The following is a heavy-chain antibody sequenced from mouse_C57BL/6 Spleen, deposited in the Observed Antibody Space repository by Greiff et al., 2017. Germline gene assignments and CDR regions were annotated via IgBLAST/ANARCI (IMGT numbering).Heavy chain of an antibody. Sequence: QVQLQQSGAELVRPGTSVKVSCKASGYAFTNYLIEWVKQRPGQGLEWIGVINPGSGGTNYNEKFKGKATLTADKSSSTAYMQLSSLTSEDSAVYFCARSGDYDVFAYWGQGTLVTVSA. CDR3: ARSGDYDVFAY. V-gene: IGHV1-54*01. J-gene: IGHJ3*01. CDR2: INPGSGGT. D-gene: IGHD2-4*01. CDR1: GYAFTNYL.